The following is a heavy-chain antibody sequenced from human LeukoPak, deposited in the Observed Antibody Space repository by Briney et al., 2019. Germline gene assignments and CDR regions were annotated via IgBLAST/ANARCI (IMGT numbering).Heavy chain of an antibody. CDR1: GYTFTSYG. Sequence: ASVKVSCKASGYTFTSYGISWVRQAPGQGLEWMGWISAYNGNTNYAQKLQGRVTMTTDTSTSTAYMELRSPRSDDTAVYYCARAFFYGDYVPNWFDPWGQGTLVTVSS. CDR2: ISAYNGNT. CDR3: ARAFFYGDYVPNWFDP. D-gene: IGHD4-17*01. J-gene: IGHJ5*02. V-gene: IGHV1-18*01.